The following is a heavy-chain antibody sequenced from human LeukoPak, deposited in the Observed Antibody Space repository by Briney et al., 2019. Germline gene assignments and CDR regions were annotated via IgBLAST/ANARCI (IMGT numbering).Heavy chain of an antibody. CDR3: GIGTLQH. D-gene: IGHD3-16*01. CDR2: MNPNSGNT. Sequence: ASVKVSCKASGYTLTGYYMHWVRQATGQGLEWMGWMNPNSGNTGYAQKFQGRVTMTRNTSISTAYMELSSLRSDDTAVYHCGIGTLQHWGQGTLVTVSS. V-gene: IGHV1-8*02. J-gene: IGHJ1*01. CDR1: GYTLTGYY.